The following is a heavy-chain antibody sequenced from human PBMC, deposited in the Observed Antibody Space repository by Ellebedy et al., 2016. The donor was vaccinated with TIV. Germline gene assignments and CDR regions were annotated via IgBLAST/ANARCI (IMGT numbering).Heavy chain of an antibody. Sequence: MPSETLSLTCTVSGGSISSSSYYWGWIRQPPGKGLEWIGSIYYSGSTYYNPSLKSRVTISVDTSKNQFSLKLSSVTAADTAVYYCARFFDYVWGSYREYYFDYWGQGTLVTVSS. J-gene: IGHJ4*02. CDR2: IYYSGST. D-gene: IGHD3-16*02. V-gene: IGHV4-39*01. CDR3: ARFFDYVWGSYREYYFDY. CDR1: GGSISSSSYY.